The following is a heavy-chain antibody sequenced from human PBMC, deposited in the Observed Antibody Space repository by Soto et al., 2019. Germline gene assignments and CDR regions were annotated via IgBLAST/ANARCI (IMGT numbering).Heavy chain of an antibody. CDR3: ARCDFFDYVPPRDH. V-gene: IGHV1-18*01. J-gene: IGHJ4*02. CDR1: GYTFSSYG. CDR2: ISVYNGHT. Sequence: QVHLMQSGAEVKSPGASVRVSCKASGYTFSSYGVSWVRQAPGQGLEFMGWISVYNGHTNYSQKFQGRVTMTTDTSTRTGYMELRSLRSADTAVYFWARCDFFDYVPPRDHWGQGTRVTVSA. D-gene: IGHD3-9*01.